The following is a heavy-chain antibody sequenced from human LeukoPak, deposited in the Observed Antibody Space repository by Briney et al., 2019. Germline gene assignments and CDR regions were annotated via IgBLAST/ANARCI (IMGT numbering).Heavy chain of an antibody. CDR3: AREYCYDSSGYYPPHAFDI. CDR2: IYYSGST. Sequence: PSETLSLTCTVSGGSISTYYWSWIRQPPGKALEWIGYIYYSGSTNYNPSLKSRVTISVDTSKKQFSLKLSSVTAADTAVYYCAREYCYDSSGYYPPHAFDIWGQGTMVTVSS. V-gene: IGHV4-59*01. J-gene: IGHJ3*02. D-gene: IGHD3-22*01. CDR1: GGSISTYY.